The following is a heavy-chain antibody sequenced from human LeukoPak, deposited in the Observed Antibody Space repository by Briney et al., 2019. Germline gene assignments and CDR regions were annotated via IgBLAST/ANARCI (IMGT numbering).Heavy chain of an antibody. Sequence: PGGSLRLSCAPSGFTFSSYAMSWVRQAPGEGLEWVSAISGSGGSTYYADSVKGGFTISRDNSKNTLYLQMNSLRAEDTAVYYCAKDSFSSQQLAPGYFDYWGQGTLVTVSS. CDR3: AKDSFSSQQLAPGYFDY. J-gene: IGHJ4*02. V-gene: IGHV3-23*01. D-gene: IGHD6-13*01. CDR1: GFTFSSYA. CDR2: ISGSGGST.